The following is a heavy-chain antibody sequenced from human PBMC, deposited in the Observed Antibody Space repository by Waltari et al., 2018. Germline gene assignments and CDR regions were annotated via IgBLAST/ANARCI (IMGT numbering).Heavy chain of an antibody. CDR3: AKSLGDTYGRYPMDY. CDR1: GFTFSGYT. V-gene: IGHV3-23*01. CDR2: IRGSGGDT. J-gene: IGHJ4*02. Sequence: EVQLLESGGGLVQPGGSLRLSCAASGFTFSGYTMPWVRQAPGEGRGCGSTIRGSGGDTYYADSVKGRFTISRDNSRNTLYLQMNTLRAGDTAVYYCAKSLGDTYGRYPMDYWGQGTLVTVAS. D-gene: IGHD3-10*01.